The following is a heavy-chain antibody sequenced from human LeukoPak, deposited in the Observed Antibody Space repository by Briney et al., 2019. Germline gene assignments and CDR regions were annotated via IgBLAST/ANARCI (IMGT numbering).Heavy chain of an antibody. Sequence: GGSLRLSCAASGFTVSSNYMSWVRQAPGKGLEWVSVIYSGGSTYYADSVKGRFTISRDNSKNTLYLQMNSLRAEDTAVYYCARVRILLWFGDEYNWFDPWGQGTLASVSS. CDR2: IYSGGST. CDR1: GFTVSSNY. CDR3: ARVRILLWFGDEYNWFDP. V-gene: IGHV3-53*01. J-gene: IGHJ5*02. D-gene: IGHD3-10*01.